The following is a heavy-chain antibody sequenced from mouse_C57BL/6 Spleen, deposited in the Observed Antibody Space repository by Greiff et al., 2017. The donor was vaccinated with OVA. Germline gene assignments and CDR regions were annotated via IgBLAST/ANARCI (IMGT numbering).Heavy chain of an antibody. J-gene: IGHJ4*01. D-gene: IGHD2-4*01. CDR3: ARGYYDYDDYYAMDY. CDR2: IYPGDGDT. CDR1: GYAFSSYW. V-gene: IGHV1-80*01. Sequence: QVQLQQSGAELVKPGASVKISCKASGYAFSSYWMNWVKQRPGKGLEWIGQIYPGDGDTNYNGKFKGKATLTADKSSSTAYMQLSSLTSEDSAVYFCARGYYDYDDYYAMDYWGQGTSVTVSS.